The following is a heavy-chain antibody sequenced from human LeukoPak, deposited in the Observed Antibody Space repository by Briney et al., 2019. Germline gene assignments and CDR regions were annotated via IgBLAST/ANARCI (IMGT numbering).Heavy chain of an antibody. CDR1: GFTFSSYE. Sequence: GGSLRLSCAASGFTFSSYEMNWVRQAPGKGLEWVSYISSSGSTIYYADSVKGRFTISRDNAKNSLYLQMNSLRAEDTAVYYCAREVVGATDYWSQGTLVTVSS. CDR3: AREVVGATDY. D-gene: IGHD1-26*01. V-gene: IGHV3-48*03. J-gene: IGHJ4*02. CDR2: ISSSGSTI.